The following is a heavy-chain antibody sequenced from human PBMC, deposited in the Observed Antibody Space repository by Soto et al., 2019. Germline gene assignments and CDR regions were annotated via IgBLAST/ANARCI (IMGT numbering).Heavy chain of an antibody. D-gene: IGHD6-6*01. J-gene: IGHJ5*02. CDR2: IYYSGST. V-gene: IGHV4-39*07. Sequence: LSLTCTFSGGSISSSSYYWGWIRQPPGKGLEWIGSIYYSGSTYYNPSLKSRVTMSVDTSKNQFSLKVTSVTAADTAVYYCASDRSSTWFDPWGQGTLVTVSS. CDR3: ASDRSSTWFDP. CDR1: GGSISSSSYY.